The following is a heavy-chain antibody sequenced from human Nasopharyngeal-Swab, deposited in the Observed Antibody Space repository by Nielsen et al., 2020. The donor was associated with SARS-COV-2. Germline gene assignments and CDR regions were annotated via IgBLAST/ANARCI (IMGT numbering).Heavy chain of an antibody. CDR1: GFTFSSYA. D-gene: IGHD3-10*01. V-gene: IGHV3-30*04. CDR2: ISYDGSNK. J-gene: IGHJ6*03. CDR3: ARGEVVLLWFGGLTHMDV. Sequence: GGSLRLSCAASGFTFSSYAMHWVRQAPGKGLEWVAVISYDGSNKYYADSVKGRFTISRDNSKNTVYLQMNSLRAEDTAGYYCARGEVVLLWFGGLTHMDVWGKGTTVTVSS.